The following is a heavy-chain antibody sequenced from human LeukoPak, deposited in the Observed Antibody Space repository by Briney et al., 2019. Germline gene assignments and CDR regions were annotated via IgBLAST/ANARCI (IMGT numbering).Heavy chain of an antibody. V-gene: IGHV3-33*01. J-gene: IGHJ3*02. Sequence: GRSLRLSCAASGFTFSSYGMHWVRRAPGKGLEWVAVIWYDGSNKYYADSVKGRFTISRDNSKNTLYLQMNSLRAADTAVYYCATPEGAFDIWGQGTMVTVPS. D-gene: IGHD1-14*01. CDR1: GFTFSSYG. CDR2: IWYDGSNK. CDR3: ATPEGAFDI.